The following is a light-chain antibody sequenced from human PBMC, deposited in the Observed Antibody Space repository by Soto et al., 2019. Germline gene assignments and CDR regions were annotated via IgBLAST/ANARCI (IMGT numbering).Light chain of an antibody. CDR3: RSYTSTSTV. CDR1: SSDGDDYKD. CDR2: EVT. V-gene: IGLV2-14*01. Sequence: QSALTQPASVSGSPGQSITISCTGISSDGDDYKDVSWYQQHPGKAPKLMIYEVTYRPSGVSNRFSGSKSGNTASLTISGLQAEEEADYYCRSYTSTSTVFGTGTKVTVL. J-gene: IGLJ1*01.